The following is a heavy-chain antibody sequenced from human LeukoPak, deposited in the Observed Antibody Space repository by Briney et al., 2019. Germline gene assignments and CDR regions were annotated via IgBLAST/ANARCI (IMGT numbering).Heavy chain of an antibody. D-gene: IGHD3-3*01. Sequence: GGSLRLSCAASGFTFSSYGMHWVRQAPGKGLEWVAFIRYDGSNKYYADSVKGRSTISRDNSKNTLYLQMNSLRAEDTALYYCARGGRGVRLKYYDFWSGYSTGDYFDYWGQGTLVTVSS. CDR1: GFTFSSYG. J-gene: IGHJ4*02. V-gene: IGHV3-30*02. CDR3: ARGGRGVRLKYYDFWSGYSTGDYFDY. CDR2: IRYDGSNK.